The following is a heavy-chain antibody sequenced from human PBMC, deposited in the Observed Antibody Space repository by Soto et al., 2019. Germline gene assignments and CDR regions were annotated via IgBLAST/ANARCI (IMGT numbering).Heavy chain of an antibody. CDR1: GYTFTSYG. V-gene: IGHV1-18*01. CDR2: ISAYYGNT. CDR3: ACWGHGFVNAYSSSGMDV. D-gene: IGHD3-10*01. Sequence: GASVKVSCKASGYTFTSYGISWVRQAPGQGLEWMGWISAYYGNTNYAQKFQGRVTMTTDTSTSTAYMELSSLRSDDTAVYYCACWGHGFVNAYSSSGMDVWGQGTTVTVSS. J-gene: IGHJ6*02.